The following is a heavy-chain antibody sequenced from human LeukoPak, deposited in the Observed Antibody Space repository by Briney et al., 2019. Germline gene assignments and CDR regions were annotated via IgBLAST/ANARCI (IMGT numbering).Heavy chain of an antibody. Sequence: GGSLRLSCAASGFTFSAYRMHWVRQAPGKGLVWVARVNRDGNSIDYADSVKGRFTISRDNAKNTLYLQMNSLRAEDTAVYYCAKDGGFYGENFDYWGQGTLVTVSS. V-gene: IGHV3-74*01. J-gene: IGHJ4*02. CDR3: AKDGGFYGENFDY. CDR1: GFTFSAYR. CDR2: VNRDGNSI. D-gene: IGHD4-17*01.